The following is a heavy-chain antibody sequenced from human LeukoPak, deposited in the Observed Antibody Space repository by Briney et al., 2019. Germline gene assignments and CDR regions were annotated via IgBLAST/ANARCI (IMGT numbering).Heavy chain of an antibody. CDR1: GGSISRTSYY. CDR2: IYYSGST. CDR3: ATPPTDDDY. V-gene: IGHV4-39*01. J-gene: IGHJ4*02. Sequence: SETLSLTCTVSGGSISRTSYYWGWIRQPPGKGLEWIGSIYYSGSTYYDPSLKSRVTISVDTSKNQFSLKLSSVTAADTAVYYCATPPTDDDYWGQGTQVTVSS.